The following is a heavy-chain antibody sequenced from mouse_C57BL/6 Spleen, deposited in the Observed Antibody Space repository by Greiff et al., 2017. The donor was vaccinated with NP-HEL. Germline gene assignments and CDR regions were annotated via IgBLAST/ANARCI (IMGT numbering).Heavy chain of an antibody. J-gene: IGHJ2*01. CDR2: IYPGDGDT. CDR3: ARRDFITTVVDY. Sequence: LQQSGASVKISCKASGYAFSSYWMNWVKQRPGKGLEWIGQIYPGDGDTNYNGKFKGKATLTADKSSSTAYMQLSSLTSEDSAVYFCARRDFITTVVDYWGQGTTLTVSS. CDR1: GYAFSSYW. V-gene: IGHV1-80*01. D-gene: IGHD1-1*01.